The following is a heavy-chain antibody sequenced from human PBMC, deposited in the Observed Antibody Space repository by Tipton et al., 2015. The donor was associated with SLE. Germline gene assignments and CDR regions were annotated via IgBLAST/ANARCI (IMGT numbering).Heavy chain of an antibody. Sequence: SLRLSCAASGFTFSSYAMSWVRQAPGKGLEWVANIKQDGSGKYYVDSVKGRFTISRDNAKNSLYLQMNSLRAEDTAVYYCARVLVGATYFDYWGQGTLVTVSS. CDR3: ARVLVGATYFDY. D-gene: IGHD1-26*01. CDR2: IKQDGSGK. CDR1: GFTFSSYA. V-gene: IGHV3-7*01. J-gene: IGHJ4*02.